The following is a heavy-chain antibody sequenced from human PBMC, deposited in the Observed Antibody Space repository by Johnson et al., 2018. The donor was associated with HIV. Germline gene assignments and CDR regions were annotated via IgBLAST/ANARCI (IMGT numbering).Heavy chain of an antibody. CDR2: ISYDGSNK. Sequence: QVQLVESGGGLVKPGGSLRLSCAASGFTFSDYYMSWVRQAPGKGLEWVAVISYDGSNKYYADSVKGRFTISRDNSKNTLYLQMNSLRAEDTAVYYCAKVGFSVTMIVGRRGRSNAFDIWGQGTMVTVSS. D-gene: IGHD3-22*01. J-gene: IGHJ3*02. V-gene: IGHV3-30*18. CDR3: AKVGFSVTMIVGRRGRSNAFDI. CDR1: GFTFSDYY.